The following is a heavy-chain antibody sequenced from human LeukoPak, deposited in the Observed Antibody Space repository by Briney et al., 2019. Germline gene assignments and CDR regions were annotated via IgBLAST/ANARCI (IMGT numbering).Heavy chain of an antibody. V-gene: IGHV4-59*01. CDR3: ARGPYDSSGYYLGY. CDR2: IYYSGST. Sequence: SETLSLTCTVSGGSISSYYWSWIRQPPGKGLEWIGYIYYSGSTNYNPSLKSRVTISVDTSKNQFSLKLSSVTAADTAVYYCARGPYDSSGYYLGYWGQGTLVTVSS. CDR1: GGSISSYY. J-gene: IGHJ4*02. D-gene: IGHD3-22*01.